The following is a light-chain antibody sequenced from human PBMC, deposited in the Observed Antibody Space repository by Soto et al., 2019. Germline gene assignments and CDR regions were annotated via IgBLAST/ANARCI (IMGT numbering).Light chain of an antibody. Sequence: QSVLTQPPSVSGAPGQRVTNSCTGSSSNIWAGYDVHWYQQRPGTAPKLLIFGNINRPSGVPHRFSGSKSGTSASLAITGLQAENEGDYYCQSYESTRSARYDFGTGTKVTV. J-gene: IGLJ1*01. CDR1: SSNIWAGYD. CDR2: GNI. CDR3: QSYESTRSARYD. V-gene: IGLV1-40*01.